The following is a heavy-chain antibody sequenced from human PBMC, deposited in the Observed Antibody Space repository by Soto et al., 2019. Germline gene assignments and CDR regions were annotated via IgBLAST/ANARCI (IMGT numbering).Heavy chain of an antibody. CDR3: ARVGTGYTSSSPHVFGY. J-gene: IGHJ4*02. D-gene: IGHD6-6*01. Sequence: QVQLVQSGAEVKTPGASVRVSCTASGYTFINYGITWVRQAPGQGLEWMGWISAYNGNTNYEDNLQDRSPMTTDSSTSIVSMEVRNLTSDDTAVYYCARVGTGYTSSSPHVFGYWGQGSLVTVSS. V-gene: IGHV1-18*01. CDR1: GYTFINYG. CDR2: ISAYNGNT.